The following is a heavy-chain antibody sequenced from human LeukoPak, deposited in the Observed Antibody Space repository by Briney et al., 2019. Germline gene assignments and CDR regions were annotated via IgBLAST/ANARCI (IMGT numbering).Heavy chain of an antibody. CDR3: ARAQLGTPTDC. J-gene: IGHJ4*02. D-gene: IGHD1-26*01. Sequence: GGSLRLPCAASGFTLTTYAMYWVRQAPGKALVWVSRLTADGSRTMSADSVMGRFTVSRDSAKNTLYLEMNSLRAEDTAVYYCARAQLGTPTDCWGQGTLVTVSS. CDR1: GFTLTTYA. CDR2: LTADGSRT. V-gene: IGHV3-74*03.